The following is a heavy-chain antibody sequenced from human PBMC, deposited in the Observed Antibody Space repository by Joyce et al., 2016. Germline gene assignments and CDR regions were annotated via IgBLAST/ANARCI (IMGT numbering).Heavy chain of an antibody. Sequence: EVHLVESGGGLVKPGGSLRLSCAASGFSFRTYNMNWVRQAPGKGLEWFSSISTSSNYIYYADSVKGRFTISRDNSKNSLYLQMNSLRAEDTAVYYCARLYYYGSGLTDYWGQGTLVTVSS. V-gene: IGHV3-21*01. J-gene: IGHJ4*02. D-gene: IGHD3-10*01. CDR3: ARLYYYGSGLTDY. CDR2: ISTSSNYI. CDR1: GFSFRTYN.